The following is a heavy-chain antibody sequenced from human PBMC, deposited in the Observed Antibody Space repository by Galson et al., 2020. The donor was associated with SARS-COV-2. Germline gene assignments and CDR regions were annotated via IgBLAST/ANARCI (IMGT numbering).Heavy chain of an antibody. CDR3: AGEGWQGGY. CDR1: GFTFKDYW. V-gene: IGHV3-7*01. D-gene: IGHD2-15*01. CDR2: IRGDGSET. J-gene: IGHJ4*02. Sequence: GGSLRLSCVVSGFTFKDYWMNWIRQAPGKGLEWVANIRGDGSETNYVDSVRGRFSISRDKAVDTLYLEMSRLRVEDTAVYCCAGEGWQGGYWGQGTRVTVSS.